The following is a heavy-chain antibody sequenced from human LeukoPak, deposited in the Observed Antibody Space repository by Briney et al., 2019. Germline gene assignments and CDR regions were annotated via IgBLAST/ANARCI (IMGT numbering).Heavy chain of an antibody. J-gene: IGHJ4*02. Sequence: ASVKVSCKVSGYTLTELSMHWVRQAPGKGLEWMGGFDPEDGETIYAQKFQGRVTMTEDASTDTAYMELRSLRSDDTAVYYCARAIIAVADFDYWGRGTLVTVSS. CDR3: ARAIIAVADFDY. CDR1: GYTLTELS. CDR2: FDPEDGET. D-gene: IGHD6-19*01. V-gene: IGHV1-24*01.